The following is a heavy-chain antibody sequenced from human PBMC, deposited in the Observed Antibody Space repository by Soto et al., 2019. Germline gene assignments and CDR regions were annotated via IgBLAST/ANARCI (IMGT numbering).Heavy chain of an antibody. CDR3: ARDARGDEAPMDY. D-gene: IGHD3-10*01. CDR1: GYTFTGYY. J-gene: IGHJ4*02. V-gene: IGHV1-2*04. CDR2: INPNSGGT. Sequence: ASVKVSCKTSGYTFTGYYMHWVRQAPGQGLEWMGWINPNSGGTNYAQKFQGWVTMTRDTSISTAYMELSRLRSDDTAVYYCARDARGDEAPMDYWGQGTLVTVSS.